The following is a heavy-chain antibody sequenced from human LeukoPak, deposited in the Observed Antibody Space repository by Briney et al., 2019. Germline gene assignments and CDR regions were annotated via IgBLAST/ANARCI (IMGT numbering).Heavy chain of an antibody. CDR2: IYTSGST. J-gene: IGHJ6*03. CDR3: ARDVWGYGDAYYYYYYYMDV. D-gene: IGHD3-16*01. CDR1: GGSISSSSYY. Sequence: SETLSLTCTVSGGSISSSSYYWGWIRQPAGKGLEWIGRIYTSGSTNYNPSLKSRVTMSVDTSKNQFFLKLSSVTAADTAVYYCARDVWGYGDAYYYYYYYMDVWGKGTTVTISS. V-gene: IGHV4-61*02.